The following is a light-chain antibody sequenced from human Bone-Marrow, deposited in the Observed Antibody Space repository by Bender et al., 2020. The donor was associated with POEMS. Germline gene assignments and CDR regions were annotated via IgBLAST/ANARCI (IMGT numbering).Light chain of an antibody. CDR3: SSFRSGSTFPWV. CDR1: SSDIGGYNY. J-gene: IGLJ3*02. Sequence: QSALTQPASVSGSPGQSITISCTGTSSDIGGYNYVSWYQQHPGEAPKLMIYDVSNRPSGISTRFSGSKSGNTASLTISGLQAEDEADYYCSSFRSGSTFPWVFGGGTKLTVL. V-gene: IGLV2-14*03. CDR2: DVS.